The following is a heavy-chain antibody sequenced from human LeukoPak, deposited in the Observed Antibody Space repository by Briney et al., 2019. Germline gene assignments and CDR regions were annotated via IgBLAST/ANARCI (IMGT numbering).Heavy chain of an antibody. CDR3: ASYGSGDTPYYYYGMDV. CDR1: GGTFSSYA. D-gene: IGHD3-10*01. J-gene: IGHJ6*04. V-gene: IGHV1-69*06. CDR2: IIPIFGTA. Sequence: ASVKVSCKASGGTFSSYAISWVRQAPGQGLEWMGGIIPIFGTANYAQKFQGRVTITADKSTSTAYMELSSLRSEDTAVYYCASYGSGDTPYYYYGMDVWGKGTTVTVSS.